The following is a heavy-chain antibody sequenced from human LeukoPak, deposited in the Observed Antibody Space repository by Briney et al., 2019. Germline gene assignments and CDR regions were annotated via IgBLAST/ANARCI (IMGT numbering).Heavy chain of an antibody. D-gene: IGHD3-10*01. V-gene: IGHV1-2*02. CDR3: ARSRMVRGTNDAFDI. Sequence: RASVKVSCKASGYTFTGYYMHWVRQAPGRGLGWMGWINPNSGDTNYAQKIQGRVSMTRDTSISTAYMELSRLISDDTGVYYCARSRMVRGTNDAFDIWGQGTMVTVSS. CDR2: INPNSGDT. CDR1: GYTFTGYY. J-gene: IGHJ3*02.